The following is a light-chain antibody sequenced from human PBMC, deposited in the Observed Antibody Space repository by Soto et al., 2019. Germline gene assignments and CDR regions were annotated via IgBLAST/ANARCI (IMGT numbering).Light chain of an antibody. Sequence: DIQMTQSPSSVSASVGDRVTITCRASQGISSWLAWYQQKPGKAPNLLIYTASTLESGVPSRFSGSGSGTDFTLTISNLRPEDFATYYCQQVHSFPLTFGGGTKVEIK. CDR3: QQVHSFPLT. CDR2: TAS. J-gene: IGKJ4*01. V-gene: IGKV1D-12*01. CDR1: QGISSW.